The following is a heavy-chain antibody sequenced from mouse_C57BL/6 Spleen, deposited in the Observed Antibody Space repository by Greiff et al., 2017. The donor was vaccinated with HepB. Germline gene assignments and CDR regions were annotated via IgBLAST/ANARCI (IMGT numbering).Heavy chain of an antibody. CDR2: IYPGDGDT. V-gene: IGHV1-82*01. CDR1: GYAFSSSW. CDR3: ANYYYGSSYGYFDV. Sequence: QVQLQQSGPELVKPGASVKISCKASGYAFSSSWMNWVKQRPGKGLEWIGRIYPGDGDTNYNGKFKGKATLTADKSSSTAYMQLSSLTSEDSAVYFRANYYYGSSYGYFDVWGTGTTVTVSS. J-gene: IGHJ1*03. D-gene: IGHD1-1*01.